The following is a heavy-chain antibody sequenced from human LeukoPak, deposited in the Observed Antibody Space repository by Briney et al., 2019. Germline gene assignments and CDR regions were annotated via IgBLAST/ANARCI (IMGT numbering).Heavy chain of an antibody. V-gene: IGHV3-23*01. J-gene: IGHJ6*03. Sequence: RGSLRLSCAASGFTFNNYAMSWVRQAPGMGLEWLSYVSGSGGATYYAASVKGRFTISRDNSKNTVYLQMGSLRAEDTAVYYCAKNRGGTYKYYMDVWGNGTTATVSS. D-gene: IGHD1-1*01. CDR1: GFTFNNYA. CDR3: AKNRGGTYKYYMDV. CDR2: VSGSGGAT.